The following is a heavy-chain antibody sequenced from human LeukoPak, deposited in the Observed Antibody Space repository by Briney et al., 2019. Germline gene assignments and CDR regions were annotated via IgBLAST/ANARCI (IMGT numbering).Heavy chain of an antibody. Sequence: SETLSFACTVSGGSISSYYWSWIRQPAGKGLEWIGRIYTSGSTNYNPSLKSRVTMSVDTSKNQFSLKLSSVTAADTAVYYCARGDVVVPAAIPYYYYGMDVWGQGTTVTVSS. V-gene: IGHV4-4*07. CDR3: ARGDVVVPAAIPYYYYGMDV. J-gene: IGHJ6*02. D-gene: IGHD2-2*01. CDR1: GGSISSYY. CDR2: IYTSGST.